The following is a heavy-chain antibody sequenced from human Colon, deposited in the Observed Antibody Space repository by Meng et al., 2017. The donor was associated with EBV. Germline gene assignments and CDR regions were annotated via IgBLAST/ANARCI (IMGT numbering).Heavy chain of an antibody. J-gene: IGHJ4*02. Sequence: QGQRPESGPGLVKPSQTLSLTCTVSGGSISSGDYYWSWIRQPPGKGLEWIGYIYYSGSTYYNPSLKSRVTISVDTSKNQFSLKLSSVTAADTAVYYCARDRGGLGAFDYWGQGTLVTVSS. CDR1: GGSISSGDYY. D-gene: IGHD5-12*01. CDR3: ARDRGGLGAFDY. V-gene: IGHV4-30-4*01. CDR2: IYYSGST.